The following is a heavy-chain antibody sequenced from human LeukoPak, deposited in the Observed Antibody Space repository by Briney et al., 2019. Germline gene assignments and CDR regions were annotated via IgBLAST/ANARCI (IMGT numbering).Heavy chain of an antibody. V-gene: IGHV1-8*01. J-gene: IGHJ6*02. D-gene: IGHD2-2*01. Sequence: GASVKVSCKASGYTFTSYDINWVRQATGQGLEWMGWTNPNSGNTGYAQKFQGRVTMTRNTSISTAYMELSSLRSEDTAVYYCARPPNCSSTSCYGYYYGMDVWGQGTTVTVSS. CDR1: GYTFTSYD. CDR2: TNPNSGNT. CDR3: ARPPNCSSTSCYGYYYGMDV.